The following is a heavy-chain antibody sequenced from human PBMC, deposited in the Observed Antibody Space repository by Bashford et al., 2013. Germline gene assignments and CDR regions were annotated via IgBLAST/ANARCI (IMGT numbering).Heavy chain of an antibody. Sequence: GGSLRLSCSASGFNFNNFWMAWVRQAPGKGLEWVANIKQDESEKFYVDSVKGRFTISRDNAKNSLYLQMNSLRVEDTAVYYCARDERGSLDYWGQGTLVTVSS. CDR3: ARDERGSLDY. CDR1: GFNFNNFW. CDR2: IKQDESEK. D-gene: IGHD3-10*01. J-gene: IGHJ4*02. V-gene: IGHV3-7*03.